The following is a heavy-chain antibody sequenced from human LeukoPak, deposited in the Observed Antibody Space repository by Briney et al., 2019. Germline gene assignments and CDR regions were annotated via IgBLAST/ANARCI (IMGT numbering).Heavy chain of an antibody. V-gene: IGHV4-39*01. CDR2: IYYSGST. Sequence: PSETLSLTCTVSGGSISSSSYYWGWIRQPPGKGLEWIGSIYYSGSTYYNPSLKSRVTISVDTSKNQFSLKLSSVTAADTAVYYCARLGVAAGLDYWGQGTLVTVSS. CDR1: GGSISSSSYY. J-gene: IGHJ4*02. CDR3: ARLGVAAGLDY. D-gene: IGHD2-15*01.